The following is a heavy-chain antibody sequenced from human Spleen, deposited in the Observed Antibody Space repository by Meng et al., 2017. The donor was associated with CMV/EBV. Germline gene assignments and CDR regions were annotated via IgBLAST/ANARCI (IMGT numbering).Heavy chain of an antibody. CDR1: GGSISSGGYY. CDR2: IYYSGST. D-gene: IGHD2-2*01. J-gene: IGHJ6*02. Sequence: SETLSLTCTVSGGSISSGGYYWSWIRQHPGKGLEWIGYIYYSGSTYYNPSLKSRVTISVDTSKNQFSLKLSSVTAADTAVYYCARGDCSSTSCYPPSDYYYYGMDVWGHGTTVTVSS. CDR3: ARGDCSSTSCYPPSDYYYYGMDV. V-gene: IGHV4-31*03.